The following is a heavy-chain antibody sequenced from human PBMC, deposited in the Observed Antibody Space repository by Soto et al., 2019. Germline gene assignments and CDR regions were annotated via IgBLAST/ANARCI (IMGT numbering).Heavy chain of an antibody. J-gene: IGHJ3*02. D-gene: IGHD3-22*01. Sequence: QVQLQESGPGLVKPSETLSLTCTVSGGSIGSYYWSWIRQPPGQGLEWIAYIHHSGSTNYSPSLNSRVTISGDTSKSQFSLRLTSVTAADTAVYYCARSYYDSSGYLDAFDIWGQGTMVTVSS. CDR1: GGSIGSYY. V-gene: IGHV4-59*01. CDR2: IHHSGST. CDR3: ARSYYDSSGYLDAFDI.